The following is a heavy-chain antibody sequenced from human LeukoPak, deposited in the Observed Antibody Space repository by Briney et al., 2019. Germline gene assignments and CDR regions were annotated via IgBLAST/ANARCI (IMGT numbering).Heavy chain of an antibody. J-gene: IGHJ5*02. CDR2: IKQDGSEK. V-gene: IGHV3-7*01. Sequence: GGSLRLSCAASGFTFSSYWMSWVRQAPGKGLEWVANIKQDGSEKYYVDSVKGRFTVSRDNAKNSLYLQMNSLRAGDTAVYYCARDLMVRGNNWFDPWGQGTLVTVSS. CDR1: GFTFSSYW. D-gene: IGHD3-10*01. CDR3: ARDLMVRGNNWFDP.